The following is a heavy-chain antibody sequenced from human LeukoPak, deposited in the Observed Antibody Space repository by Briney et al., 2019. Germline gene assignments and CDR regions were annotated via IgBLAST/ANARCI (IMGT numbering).Heavy chain of an antibody. V-gene: IGHV3-21*01. CDR3: ARGPHGDPDY. Sequence: GGSLRLSCAASGFTFSSFSLHWVRQPPGKGLEWVSSISGSSSSIYYAGSVNGRFTVSRDNAESTVFPHMSSLRVEDTATYYCARGPHGDPDYWGQGTLVAVSS. J-gene: IGHJ4*02. CDR1: GFTFSSFS. D-gene: IGHD4-17*01. CDR2: ISGSSSSI.